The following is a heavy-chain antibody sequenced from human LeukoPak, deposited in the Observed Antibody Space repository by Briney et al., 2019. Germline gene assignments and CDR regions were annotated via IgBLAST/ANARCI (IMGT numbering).Heavy chain of an antibody. CDR1: GFTFSDYY. CDR3: ASDCSGGSCYDAFDI. V-gene: IGHV3-11*04. Sequence: GGSLRLSCAASGFTFSDYYMSWIRQAPGKGLERVSYISSSGSTIYYADSVKGRFTISRDNAKNSLYLQMNSLRAEDTAVYYCASDCSGGSCYDAFDIWGQGTMVTVSS. CDR2: ISSSGSTI. D-gene: IGHD2-15*01. J-gene: IGHJ3*02.